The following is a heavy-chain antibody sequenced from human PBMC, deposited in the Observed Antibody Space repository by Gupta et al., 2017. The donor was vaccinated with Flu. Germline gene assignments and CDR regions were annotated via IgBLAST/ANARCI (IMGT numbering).Heavy chain of an antibody. Sequence: EVQLVESGGGLVQPGGSLRLSCAASGFTFSTYEMNWVRQAPGKGLEWVSYISSSGTTIYYADSVKGRFTISRDNAKNSLYLQMNSLRAEDTAVYYCARSIVGASFDYWGQGTLVTVSS. CDR1: GFTFSTYE. CDR2: ISSSGTTI. D-gene: IGHD1-26*01. CDR3: ARSIVGASFDY. V-gene: IGHV3-48*03. J-gene: IGHJ4*02.